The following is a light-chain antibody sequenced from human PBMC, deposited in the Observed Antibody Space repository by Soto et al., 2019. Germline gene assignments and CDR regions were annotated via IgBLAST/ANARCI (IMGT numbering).Light chain of an antibody. CDR3: QHYNSYSEA. V-gene: IGKV1-5*02. Sequence: DIQMTQSPSTLTASVGDRVTIIGRSRQRISRYLAWYQQKPGEAPKLLIYDASSLQSGVPSRFSGSGSGTEFSLSITGLQPDDFATYYCQHYNSYSEAFGQGTKVDIK. CDR1: QRISRY. J-gene: IGKJ1*01. CDR2: DAS.